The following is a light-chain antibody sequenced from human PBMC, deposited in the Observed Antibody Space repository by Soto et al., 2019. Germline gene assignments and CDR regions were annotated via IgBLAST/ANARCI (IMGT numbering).Light chain of an antibody. V-gene: IGKV3-20*01. Sequence: IVLTQFPATLSLSPGERPTLSCGAGQSVTSNSLAWYQQKVGRAPRVLIYGASSRATGIPDRFSGSGSATDFTLTITRLEPEDFAVYFCQQSNNWPPITFGPGTRLDIK. J-gene: IGKJ5*01. CDR3: QQSNNWPPIT. CDR1: QSVTSNS. CDR2: GAS.